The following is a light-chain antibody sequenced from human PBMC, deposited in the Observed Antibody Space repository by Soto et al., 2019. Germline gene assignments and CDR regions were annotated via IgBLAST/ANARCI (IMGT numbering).Light chain of an antibody. V-gene: IGKV3-11*01. CDR1: QSVGSY. Sequence: EIVLTQSPATLSLSPGERATRSCRASQSVGSYFAWYQQKPGQAPRLLIYDASNRATGIPARFSGSGSGTDFTLTISSLEPDDFAVYYCQQRGNWPVTFGQGTRVDIK. J-gene: IGKJ1*01. CDR2: DAS. CDR3: QQRGNWPVT.